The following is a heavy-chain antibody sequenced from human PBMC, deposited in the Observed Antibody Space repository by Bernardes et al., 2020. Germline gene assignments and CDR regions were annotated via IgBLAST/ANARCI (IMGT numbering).Heavy chain of an antibody. V-gene: IGHV3-7*01. CDR2: IRQDGSDK. CDR1: GFTFSNYC. Sequence: GGSLRFSCVASGFTFSNYCMNWVRRAPGKGLERVANIRQDGSDKNYLDSVKGRFTISRDNTKNSLYLQMDSLRAEDTGVYFCARGPIDNPWNNIDFWGQGTLVTVSS. J-gene: IGHJ4*02. D-gene: IGHD2-21*01. CDR3: ARGPIDNPWNNIDF.